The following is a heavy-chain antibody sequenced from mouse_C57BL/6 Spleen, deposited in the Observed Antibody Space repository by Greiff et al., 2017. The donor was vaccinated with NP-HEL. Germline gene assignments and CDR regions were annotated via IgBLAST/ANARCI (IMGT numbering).Heavy chain of an antibody. CDR2: IDPSDSET. CDR3: ARSEDGNYPWFAY. Sequence: VQLKQPGAELVRPGSSVKLSCKASGYTFTSYWMHWVKQRPIQGLEWIGNIDPSDSETHYNQKFKDKATLTVDKSSSTAYMQLSSLTSEDSAVYYCARSEDGNYPWFAYWGQGTLVTVSA. V-gene: IGHV1-52*01. CDR1: GYTFTSYW. J-gene: IGHJ3*01. D-gene: IGHD2-1*01.